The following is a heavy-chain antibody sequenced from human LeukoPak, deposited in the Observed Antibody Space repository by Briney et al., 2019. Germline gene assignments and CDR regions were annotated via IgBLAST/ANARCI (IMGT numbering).Heavy chain of an antibody. CDR1: GFTFSSYA. V-gene: IGHV3-23*01. Sequence: GGSLRLSCAASGFTFSSYAMSWVRQAPGKGLEWVSAISGSGGSTYYADSVKGRFTISRDNSKNALYLQMNSLRAEDTAVYYCAKYCSSTSCQDYWGQGTLVTVSS. J-gene: IGHJ4*02. CDR2: ISGSGGST. CDR3: AKYCSSTSCQDY. D-gene: IGHD2-2*01.